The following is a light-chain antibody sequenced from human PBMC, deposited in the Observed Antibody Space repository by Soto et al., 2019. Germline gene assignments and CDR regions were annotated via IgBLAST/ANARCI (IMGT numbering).Light chain of an antibody. CDR3: SSYTSTNTYV. CDR1: SSDVGGYNY. Sequence: QSALTQPASVSASPGQSITISCTGTSSDVGGYNYVSWYQQHPGKAPKVIIYDVTIRPSGVSYRFSGSKSGNTASLTISGPQAEDEADYYCSSYTSTNTYVFGTGTKVPAL. V-gene: IGLV2-14*01. CDR2: DVT. J-gene: IGLJ1*01.